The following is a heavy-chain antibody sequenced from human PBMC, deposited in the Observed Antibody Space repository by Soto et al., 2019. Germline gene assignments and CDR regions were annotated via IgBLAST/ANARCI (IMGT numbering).Heavy chain of an antibody. CDR3: SHLDLRGFSDYTHGWDV. CDR1: GFSLSSSGAG. Sequence: SGPTLVNPTQTLTLTCSFTGFSLSSSGAGVGWFRQSPGKALEWLALIYWNDEIRYSPSLASRLTITKDTSKDQVVLTLTNLGPVDTATYYCSHLDLRGFSDYTHGWDVSGQGTTVTVSS. D-gene: IGHD4-17*01. CDR2: IYWNDEI. V-gene: IGHV2-5*01. J-gene: IGHJ6*02.